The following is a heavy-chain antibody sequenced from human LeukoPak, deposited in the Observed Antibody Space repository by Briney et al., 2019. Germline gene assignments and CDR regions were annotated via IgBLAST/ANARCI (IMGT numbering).Heavy chain of an antibody. D-gene: IGHD3-10*01. Sequence: GGSLRLSCAASGFTVSSNYMSWVRQAPGKGLEWVSVIYSGGSTYYADSVKGRFTISRDNSKNTLYLQMNSLRAEDTAVYYCARASYYYGSRSLPFDYWGQGTLVTVSS. CDR3: ARASYYYGSRSLPFDY. CDR1: GFTVSSNY. CDR2: IYSGGST. J-gene: IGHJ4*02. V-gene: IGHV3-66*01.